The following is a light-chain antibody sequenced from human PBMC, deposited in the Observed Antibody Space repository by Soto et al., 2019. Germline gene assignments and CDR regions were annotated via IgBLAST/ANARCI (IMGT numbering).Light chain of an antibody. V-gene: IGKV1-5*03. CDR1: QSFSDY. Sequence: IQLTQSPSTLSASVGDRITITCRASQSFSDYLAWYQQKPGRAPELLIYKASYLQSGVPSRFSGSGSGTEFTLTISILQPDDFATYYCQQYNIPAWAFGQGTRVDIK. CDR2: KAS. J-gene: IGKJ1*01. CDR3: QQYNIPAWA.